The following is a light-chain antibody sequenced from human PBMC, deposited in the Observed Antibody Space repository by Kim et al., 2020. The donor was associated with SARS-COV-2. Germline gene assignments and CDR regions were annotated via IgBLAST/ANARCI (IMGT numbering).Light chain of an antibody. CDR1: NSNIGAGFD. J-gene: IGLJ3*02. Sequence: VTVACTGTNSNIGAGFDVHWYQHLPPTAPKLLLFGNSKRPSGVPDRFSGSKSGTSASLDITGLQIEDEAHYYCQSYDSDLRGSMVFGGGTQLTVL. CDR2: GNS. CDR3: QSYDSDLRGSMV. V-gene: IGLV1-40*01.